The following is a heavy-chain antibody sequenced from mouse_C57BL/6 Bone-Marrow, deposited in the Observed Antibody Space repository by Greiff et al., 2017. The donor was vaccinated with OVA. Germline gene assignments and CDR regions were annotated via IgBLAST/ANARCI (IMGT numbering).Heavy chain of an antibody. CDR2: INPYNGGT. CDR3: ARPTMVTRGFAY. D-gene: IGHD2-9*01. J-gene: IGHJ3*01. CDR1: GYTFTDYY. V-gene: IGHV1-19*01. Sequence: VQLQQSGPVLVKPGASVQMSCKASGYTFTDYYMNWVKQSHGKSLEWIGVINPYNGGTSYNQKFKGKATLTVDKSSSTAYMELNSLTSEDSAVYYCARPTMVTRGFAYWGQGTLVTVSA.